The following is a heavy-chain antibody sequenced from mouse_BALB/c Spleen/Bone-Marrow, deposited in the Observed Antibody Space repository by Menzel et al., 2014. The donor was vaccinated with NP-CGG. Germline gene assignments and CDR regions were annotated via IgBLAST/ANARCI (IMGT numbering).Heavy chain of an antibody. Sequence: VQLKDSGGGLVQPGGSRKLSCAASGFTFSSFGMHWVRQAPEKGLEWVAYISSGSSIIYYADTVKGRLTISRDDPKNTLFLQMTSLRSEDTAMYYCTRGGNWDDFDYWGQGTTLTVSS. D-gene: IGHD4-1*01. CDR1: GFTFSSFG. CDR2: ISSGSSII. CDR3: TRGGNWDDFDY. J-gene: IGHJ2*01. V-gene: IGHV5-17*02.